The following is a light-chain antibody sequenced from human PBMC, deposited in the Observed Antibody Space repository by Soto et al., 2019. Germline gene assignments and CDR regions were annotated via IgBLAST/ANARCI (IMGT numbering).Light chain of an antibody. CDR2: WAS. CDR1: QSVLYSSNNKNY. Sequence: DIVMTQSPDSLAVSLGERATINCRSSQSVLYSSNNKNYLAWYQQKPGQPPKLLISWASTRESGVPDRFSGFGSGADFTLTISSLQAEDVAVYYCQQYYNTPLTFGGGTKVEIK. CDR3: QQYYNTPLT. J-gene: IGKJ4*01. V-gene: IGKV4-1*01.